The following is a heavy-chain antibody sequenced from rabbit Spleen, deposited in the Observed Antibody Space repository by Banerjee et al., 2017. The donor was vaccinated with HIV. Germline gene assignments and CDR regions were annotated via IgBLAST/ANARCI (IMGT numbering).Heavy chain of an antibody. Sequence: QSLEESGGDLVKPGASLTLTCTASGFSFSGTHYMCWVRQAPGKGLEWIACIAAGSAGTTYYANWAKGRFTISKTSSTTVTLQMTSLTAADTATYFCARFYAGYGDFGYAAMWGPGTLVTVS. CDR3: ARFYAGYGDFGYAAM. V-gene: IGHV1S40*01. CDR2: IAAGSAGTT. J-gene: IGHJ4*01. D-gene: IGHD7-1*01. CDR1: GFSFSGTHY.